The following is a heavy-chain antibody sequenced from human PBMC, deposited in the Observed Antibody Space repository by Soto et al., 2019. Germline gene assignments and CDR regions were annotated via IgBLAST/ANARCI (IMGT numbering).Heavy chain of an antibody. CDR2: INPNSGGT. J-gene: IGHJ5*02. Sequence: ASVQVPCKASGYTFTGYYMHWVRQAPGQGLEWMGWINPNSGGTNYAQKFQGRVTMTRDTSISTAYMELSRLRSDDTAVYYCARVFCTNGVCYNWFDPWGQGTLVTVSS. CDR1: GYTFTGYY. CDR3: ARVFCTNGVCYNWFDP. D-gene: IGHD2-8*01. V-gene: IGHV1-2*02.